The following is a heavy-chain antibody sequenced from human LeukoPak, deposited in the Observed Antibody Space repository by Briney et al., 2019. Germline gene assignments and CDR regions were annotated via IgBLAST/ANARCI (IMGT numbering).Heavy chain of an antibody. CDR2: INHSGST. CDR1: GGSFSGYY. CDR3: ARAHYYGSGSYYRIDY. Sequence: PSETLSLTCAVYGGSFSGYYWSWIRQPPGKGREWIGEINHSGSTNYNPSLKSRVTISVDTSKNQFSLKLSSVTAADTAVYYCARAHYYGSGSYYRIDYWGQGTLVTVSS. J-gene: IGHJ4*02. D-gene: IGHD3-10*01. V-gene: IGHV4-34*01.